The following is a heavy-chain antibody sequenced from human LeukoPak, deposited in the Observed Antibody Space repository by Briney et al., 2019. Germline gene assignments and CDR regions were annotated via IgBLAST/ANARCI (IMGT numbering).Heavy chain of an antibody. D-gene: IGHD3-22*01. CDR2: IYYSGST. Sequence: NSSQTLSLTCTVSGGSISSGDYYWSWIRQPPGKGLEWIGYIYYSGSTYYNPSLKSRVTISVDTSKNQFSLKLSSVTAADTAVYYCAGKRVITNTFDYWGQGTLVTVSS. CDR3: AGKRVITNTFDY. J-gene: IGHJ4*02. V-gene: IGHV4-30-4*01. CDR1: GGSISSGDYY.